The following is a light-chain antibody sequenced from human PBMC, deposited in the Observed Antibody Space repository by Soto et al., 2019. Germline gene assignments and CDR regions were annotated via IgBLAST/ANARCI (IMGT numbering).Light chain of an antibody. CDR3: QVWDSSSDHVV. J-gene: IGLJ2*01. Sequence: SSELTQPPSVSVAPGKTARITCGGNNIGSKSVHWYQQKPGQAPVVVIYYDTDRPSGTPERFSGSNSGNTATLTISRVEAGDEADYYCQVWDSSSDHVVFGGGTKVTVL. CDR1: NIGSKS. CDR2: YDT. V-gene: IGLV3-21*04.